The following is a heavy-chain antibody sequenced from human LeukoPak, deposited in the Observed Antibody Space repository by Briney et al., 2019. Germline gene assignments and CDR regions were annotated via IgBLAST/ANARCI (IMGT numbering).Heavy chain of an antibody. CDR2: ISYDGSNK. V-gene: IGHV3-30*18. Sequence: GGSLRLSCAASGFTFSSYGMHWVRQAPGKGLEWVAVISYDGSNKYYADSVKGRFTISRDNSKNTLYLQMNSLRAEDTAVYYCAKDGPPGRWPNPKEYYFDYWGQGTLVTVSS. CDR3: AKDGPPGRWPNPKEYYFDY. CDR1: GFTFSSYG. J-gene: IGHJ4*02. D-gene: IGHD4-23*01.